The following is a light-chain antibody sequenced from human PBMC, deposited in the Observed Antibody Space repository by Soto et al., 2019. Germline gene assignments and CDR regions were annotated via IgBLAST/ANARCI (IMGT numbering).Light chain of an antibody. V-gene: IGLV1-40*01. J-gene: IGLJ1*01. CDR1: SSNIGKNF. CDR3: QSYDSSLSAYV. CDR2: GNI. Sequence: QSVLTQPPSVSAAPGQQVTISCSGSSSNIGKNFVSWYQQVPGTAPKLLIYGNINRPSGVPDRFSGSKSATSASLAIAGLQAEDEADYYCQSYDSSLSAYVFGAGTKVTVL.